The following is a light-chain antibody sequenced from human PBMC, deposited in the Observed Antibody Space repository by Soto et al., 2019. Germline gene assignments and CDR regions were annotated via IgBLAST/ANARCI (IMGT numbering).Light chain of an antibody. J-gene: IGLJ1*01. V-gene: IGLV2-14*01. CDR2: DVS. CDR1: SSDVGGYEY. Sequence: QSALAQPASVSGSPGQSITISCTGTSSDVGGYEYVSWYQQHPGKAPRLMIYDVSSRPSDVSFRFSGSKSGNTASLTISGIQAEDEADYYCSSYATSSPSVFGTGTK. CDR3: SSYATSSPSV.